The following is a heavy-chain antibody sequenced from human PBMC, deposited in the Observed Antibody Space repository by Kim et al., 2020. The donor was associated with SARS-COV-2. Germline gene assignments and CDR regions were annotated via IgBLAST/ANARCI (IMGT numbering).Heavy chain of an antibody. Sequence: SVKVSCKTSGGSFSNFAFSWVRQAPGQGLEWVVTIIPVLGITTSAQRFSDRVTITADESTSTLYMGLSSLRSEDTALYFCARGKYYYGSGSITRGRFDSWGQGTLVTVSS. J-gene: IGHJ4*02. V-gene: IGHV1-69*04. CDR3: ARGKYYYGSGSITRGRFDS. CDR2: IIPVLGIT. D-gene: IGHD3-10*01. CDR1: GGSFSNFA.